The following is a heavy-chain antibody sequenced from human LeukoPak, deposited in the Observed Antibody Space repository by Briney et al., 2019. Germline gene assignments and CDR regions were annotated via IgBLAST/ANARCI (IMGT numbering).Heavy chain of an antibody. CDR3: ARGGSGWYFDY. V-gene: IGHV5-51*01. Sequence: GESLKISCKGSGYSFTNYWIGWVRQKPGKGLEYMGIIYTVDSDTGYSPSFQGQVTISVDKSINTAYLQWTTLEASDTAMYYCARGGSGWYFDYWGHGSLVTVSS. CDR1: GYSFTNYW. D-gene: IGHD6-19*01. J-gene: IGHJ4*01. CDR2: IYTVDSDT.